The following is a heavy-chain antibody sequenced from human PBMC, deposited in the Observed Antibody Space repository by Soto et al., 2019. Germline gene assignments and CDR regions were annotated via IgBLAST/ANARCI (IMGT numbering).Heavy chain of an antibody. Sequence: ASVKVSCKASGGTFSNYAITWVRQAPGQGLEWMGGIIPFFGTTNYAQKFQGRVTITADESTGTAYMELNSLRSDDTAVYYCARSMTAAGHNWFDPWGQGTLVTVSS. CDR3: ARSMTAAGHNWFDP. V-gene: IGHV1-69*13. D-gene: IGHD6-13*01. CDR2: IIPFFGTT. CDR1: GGTFSNYA. J-gene: IGHJ5*02.